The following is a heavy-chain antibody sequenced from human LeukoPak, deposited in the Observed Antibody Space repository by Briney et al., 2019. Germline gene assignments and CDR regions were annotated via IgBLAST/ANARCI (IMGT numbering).Heavy chain of an antibody. Sequence: SETLSLTCAVSGASIITGSPYWGWIRQSPGKGPEWIGTVYYSGSIYYNPSLKSRVTILVDTSKNQFSLKLSSVTAADTAVYYCAKAGTTGIHHWFDPWGQGNLVTVSS. CDR2: VYYSGSI. CDR1: GASIITGSPY. V-gene: IGHV4-39*07. J-gene: IGHJ5*02. D-gene: IGHD1-1*01. CDR3: AKAGTTGIHHWFDP.